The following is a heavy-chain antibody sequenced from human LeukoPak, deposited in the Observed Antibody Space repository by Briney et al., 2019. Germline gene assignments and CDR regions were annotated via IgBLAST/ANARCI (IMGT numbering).Heavy chain of an antibody. J-gene: IGHJ3*02. Sequence: GGSLRLSCAASGFTFSSYGMHWVRQAPGKGLEWVAVIWYDGSNKYYADSVKGRFTISGDNSKNTLYLQMNSLRAEDTAVYYCARPYYYDSSGYLGHDAFDIWGQGTMVTVSS. CDR2: IWYDGSNK. V-gene: IGHV3-33*01. CDR1: GFTFSSYG. D-gene: IGHD3-22*01. CDR3: ARPYYYDSSGYLGHDAFDI.